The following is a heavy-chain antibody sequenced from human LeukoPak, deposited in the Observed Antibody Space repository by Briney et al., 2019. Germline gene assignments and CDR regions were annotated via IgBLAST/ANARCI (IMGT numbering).Heavy chain of an antibody. CDR1: GGSFSGYY. CDR2: INHSGST. Sequence: PSETLSLTCAVYGGSFSGYYWSWIRQPPGKGLEWIGEINHSGSTNYNPSFKSRVTISVDTSKNQFSLKLSSVTAADTAVYYCAREVYGSGSYYTESYYYYYMDVWGKGTTVTVSS. CDR3: AREVYGSGSYYTESYYYYYMDV. D-gene: IGHD3-10*01. J-gene: IGHJ6*03. V-gene: IGHV4-34*01.